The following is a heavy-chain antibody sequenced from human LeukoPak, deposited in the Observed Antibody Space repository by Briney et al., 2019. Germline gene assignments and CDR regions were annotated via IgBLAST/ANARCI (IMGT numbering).Heavy chain of an antibody. CDR3: ARRGYSGYASGWYFDL. D-gene: IGHD5-12*01. J-gene: IGHJ2*01. V-gene: IGHV3-48*01. Sequence: GGSLRLSCAASGFTFSSYSMNWVRQAPGKGLEWVSYISSSSSTIYYADSVKGRFTISRDNAKNSLYLQMNSLRAEDTAVYYCARRGYSGYASGWYFDLWGRGTLVTVSS. CDR2: ISSSSSTI. CDR1: GFTFSSYS.